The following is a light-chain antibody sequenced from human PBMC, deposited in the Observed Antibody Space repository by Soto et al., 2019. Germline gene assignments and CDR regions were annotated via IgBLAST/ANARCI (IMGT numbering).Light chain of an antibody. J-gene: IGKJ1*01. CDR1: QSVGNTY. Sequence: EIVLTQSPGTLSLSPGERATLSCRASQSVGNTYLAWYQQRPGQPPRLLMYGASSRATGTPDRFSGSGSGADFTLTISRLEPEDFAVYYCQQYGGSWTFGQGTKVEIK. CDR3: QQYGGSWT. CDR2: GAS. V-gene: IGKV3-20*01.